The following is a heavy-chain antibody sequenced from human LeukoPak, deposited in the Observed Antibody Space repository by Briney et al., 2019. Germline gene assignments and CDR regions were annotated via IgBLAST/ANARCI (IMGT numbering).Heavy chain of an antibody. V-gene: IGHV3-23*01. CDR1: GFTFSSYA. Sequence: GASLRLSCAASGFTFSSYAMSWVRQAPGKGLEWISVIGGSGVSTYYADSVKGRFTISRDNSKNTLYVQMDSLRAEDTAVYYCAKTGYCSPTSCHRAFYYCGMDVWGQGTTVTVSS. CDR3: AKTGYCSPTSCHRAFYYCGMDV. CDR2: IGGSGVST. J-gene: IGHJ6*02. D-gene: IGHD2-2*01.